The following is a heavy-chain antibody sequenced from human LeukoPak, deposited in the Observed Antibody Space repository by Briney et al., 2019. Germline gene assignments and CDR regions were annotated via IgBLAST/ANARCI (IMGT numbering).Heavy chain of an antibody. V-gene: IGHV4-59*01. J-gene: IGHJ2*01. D-gene: IGHD3-22*01. CDR2: IYYTGTT. CDR1: GASISDYY. CDR3: ARDYDNSGLRHFDL. Sequence: PSETMSLTCTVSGASISDYYWSWIRQPPGKGLEWIGYIYYTGTTKYNPSLTSRVTISVDTSKSQFSVKLSSVTAADTAVYYCARDYDNSGLRHFDLWGRGTVVTVSS.